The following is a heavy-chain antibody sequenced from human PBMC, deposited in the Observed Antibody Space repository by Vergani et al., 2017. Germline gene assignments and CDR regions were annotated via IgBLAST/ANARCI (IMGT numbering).Heavy chain of an antibody. J-gene: IGHJ2*01. Sequence: QVQLQQWGAGLLKPSETLSLTCAVYGGSFSGYYWSWIRQPAGKGLEWIGYIYYSGSTNYNPSLKSRVTISVDTSKNQFSLKLSSVTAADTAVYYCASKYGDLFNDWYFDLWGRGTLVTVSS. CDR2: IYYSGST. V-gene: IGHV4-34*11. D-gene: IGHD4-17*01. CDR3: ASKYGDLFNDWYFDL. CDR1: GGSFSGYY.